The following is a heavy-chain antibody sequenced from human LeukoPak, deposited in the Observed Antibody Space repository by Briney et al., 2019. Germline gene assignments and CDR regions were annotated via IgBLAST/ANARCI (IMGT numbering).Heavy chain of an antibody. J-gene: IGHJ4*02. V-gene: IGHV1-2*02. D-gene: IGHD2-2*01. Sequence: ASVKVSCMASGYTFTGYYMHWVRQAPGQGLEWMGWINPNSGGTNYAQKFQGRVAMTRDTSISTAYMELSRLRSDDTAVYYCARGYCSSTSCRSSNHDYWGQGTLVTVSS. CDR2: INPNSGGT. CDR1: GYTFTGYY. CDR3: ARGYCSSTSCRSSNHDY.